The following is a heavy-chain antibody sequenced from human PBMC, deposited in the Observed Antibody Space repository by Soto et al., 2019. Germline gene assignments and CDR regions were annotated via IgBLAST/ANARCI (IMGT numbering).Heavy chain of an antibody. CDR1: GHSVSSDSAA. CDR3: VRDRYSSTGWFDP. D-gene: IGHD2-2*01. J-gene: IGHJ5*02. V-gene: IGHV6-1*01. Sequence: SQTLSLTCALSGHSVSSDSAAWDWIGQSLSGGLEWLGRTYYRSRFFSDDPESVKSRMIINPHTSKNQFALQLKSVTPEDPAVYYCVRDRYSSTGWFDPRGQGTPDTVSS. CDR2: TYYRSRFFS.